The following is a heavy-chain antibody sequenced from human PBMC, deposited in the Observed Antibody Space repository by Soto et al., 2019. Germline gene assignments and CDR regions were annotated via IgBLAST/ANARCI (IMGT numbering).Heavy chain of an antibody. CDR1: GGTFSSYA. V-gene: IGHV1-69*12. J-gene: IGHJ4*02. D-gene: IGHD6-13*01. CDR3: AREVIAAAGTAG. Sequence: QVQLVQSGAEVKKPGSSVKVSCKASGGTFSSYAISWVRQAPGQGLEWMGGIIPIFGTANYARKFLGRVXIXAXXYTRTAYVELSSLRAGDAAVYYCAREVIAAAGTAGWGQGTLVTVSS. CDR2: IIPIFGTA.